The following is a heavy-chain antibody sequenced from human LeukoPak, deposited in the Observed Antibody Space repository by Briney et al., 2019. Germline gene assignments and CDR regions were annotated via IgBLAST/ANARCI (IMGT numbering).Heavy chain of an antibody. D-gene: IGHD4-17*01. V-gene: IGHV5-51*01. CDR3: ARHSYGDYDDAFDI. Sequence: VESLKISCKGSGYSFTSYWIGWVRQIPGKGLEWLGIIYPGDSDTRYSPSFQGQVTISADKSISTAYLQWSSLKASDTAMYYCARHSYGDYDDAFDIWGQGTMVTVSS. CDR1: GYSFTSYW. CDR2: IYPGDSDT. J-gene: IGHJ3*02.